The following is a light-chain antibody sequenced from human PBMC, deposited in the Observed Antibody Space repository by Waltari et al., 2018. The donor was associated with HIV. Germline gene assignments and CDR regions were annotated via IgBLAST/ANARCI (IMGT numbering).Light chain of an antibody. CDR2: SNT. V-gene: IGLV1-40*01. CDR1: SANLGAGYH. Sequence: QSVLTQPPSVSGAPGQRVALPCPGSSANLGAGYHINWYQQHPGAAPKLLIFSNTNRPSGVPDRFSGSKSGTSASLAITGVQAEDEAVYYCQSYDSGLSEGVFGGGTKLAVL. CDR3: QSYDSGLSEGV. J-gene: IGLJ2*01.